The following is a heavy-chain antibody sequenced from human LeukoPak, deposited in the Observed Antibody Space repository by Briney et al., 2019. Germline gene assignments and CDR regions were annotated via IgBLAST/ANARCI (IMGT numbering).Heavy chain of an antibody. CDR1: GLTFNSFG. V-gene: IGHV3-30*18. Sequence: PGGSLRLSCATSGLTFNSFGMHWARQAPGKGREWVAFISYDGSNKDYADSVKGRFTISRDNSKNTLFLQMNSLRVEDTAVYYCAKVHLRIEIYAFDGWGQGTMVTVSS. CDR2: ISYDGSNK. CDR3: AKVHLRIEIYAFDG. J-gene: IGHJ3*01. D-gene: IGHD1-26*01.